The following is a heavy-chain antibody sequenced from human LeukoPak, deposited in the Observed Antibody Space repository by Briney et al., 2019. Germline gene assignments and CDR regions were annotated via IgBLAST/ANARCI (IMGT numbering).Heavy chain of an antibody. Sequence: PGGSLRLSCAASGFTVSNNHMSWVRQAPGKGLEWVSIIHSDDRTYYADSVKGRFTISRDNSKNTVDLQMNSLGVEDTAVYYCARGSGWYNFDYWGQGTLVTVSS. CDR1: GFTVSNNH. CDR3: ARGSGWYNFDY. D-gene: IGHD6-19*01. J-gene: IGHJ4*02. CDR2: IHSDDRT. V-gene: IGHV3-53*01.